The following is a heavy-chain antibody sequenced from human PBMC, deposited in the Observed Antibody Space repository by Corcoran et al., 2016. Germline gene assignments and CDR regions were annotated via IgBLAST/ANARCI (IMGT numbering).Heavy chain of an antibody. CDR2: INPDSGGT. J-gene: IGHJ6*02. D-gene: IGHD2-15*01. V-gene: IGHV1-2*04. CDR3: ARAPPYSYYYYGLDV. Sequence: QVQLVQSGAEVKKPGASVKVSCKASGYTFTGYYMHWVRQAPGQGLEWMGWINPDSGGTSYAQKFQGWVTLTRDTSISTAYMDLSRLTSDDTALYYWARAPPYSYYYYGLDVWGQGTTVIVSS. CDR1: GYTFTGYY.